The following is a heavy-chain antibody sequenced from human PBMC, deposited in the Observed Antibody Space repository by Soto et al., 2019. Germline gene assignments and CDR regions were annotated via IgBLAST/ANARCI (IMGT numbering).Heavy chain of an antibody. CDR1: GGSISSVGYS. CDR3: ARQPLPYYYDSSGSRYWYFDL. CDR2: IYHSGST. V-gene: IGHV4-30-2*03. Sequence: SETLSLTCAVSGGSISSVGYSWSWIRQPPGKGLEWIGYIYHSGSTYYNPSLKSRVTISVDTSKNQFSLKLSSVTAADTVVYYCARQPLPYYYDSSGSRYWYFDLWGRGTLDTVSS. J-gene: IGHJ2*01. D-gene: IGHD3-22*01.